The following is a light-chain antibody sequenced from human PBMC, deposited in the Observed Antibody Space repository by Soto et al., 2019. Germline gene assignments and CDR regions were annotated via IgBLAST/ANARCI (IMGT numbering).Light chain of an antibody. CDR3: SSYVGSNNWV. J-gene: IGLJ3*02. CDR2: EVN. Sequence: QSALTQRPSASGSPGQSVTISCTGTSSDVGGYNYVSWYQQHPGKAPKLMIYEVNKRPSGVPDRFSGSKSGNTASLTVSGLKAEDEADYYCSSYVGSNNWVFGGGTKLTVL. CDR1: SSDVGGYNY. V-gene: IGLV2-8*01.